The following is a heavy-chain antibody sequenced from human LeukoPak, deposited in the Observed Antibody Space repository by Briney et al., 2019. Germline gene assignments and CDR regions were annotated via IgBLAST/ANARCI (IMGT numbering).Heavy chain of an antibody. V-gene: IGHV3-21*01. CDR3: AREYCSGGSCYRIDS. D-gene: IGHD2-15*01. CDR1: GFTFSSYA. J-gene: IGHJ4*02. Sequence: PGGSLTLSCAASGFTFSSYAMTWVRQAPGKGLEWVSSISSSSMYIFYADSVKGRFTISRDNAKNSLYLQMNSLRAEDTAVYYCAREYCSGGSCYRIDSWGQGTLVTVSS. CDR2: ISSSSMYI.